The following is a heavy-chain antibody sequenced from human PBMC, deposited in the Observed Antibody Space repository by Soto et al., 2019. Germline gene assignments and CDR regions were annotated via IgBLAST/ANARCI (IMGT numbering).Heavy chain of an antibody. Sequence: EVQLLESGGGVVQPGESLRLSCAASGFTFSSYAMSWVRQAPGKGLEWVSVISGSDDRTYYADSVKGRFTISSDNSKIALQLQIKSLRAEEPAVYYCAKRSRSSTFDYWGQGTLVTVAS. CDR1: GFTFSSYA. CDR2: ISGSDDRT. V-gene: IGHV3-23*01. CDR3: AKRSRSSTFDY. D-gene: IGHD6-6*01. J-gene: IGHJ4*02.